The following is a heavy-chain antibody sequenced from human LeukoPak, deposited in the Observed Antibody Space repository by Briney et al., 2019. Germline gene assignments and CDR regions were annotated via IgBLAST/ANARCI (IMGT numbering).Heavy chain of an antibody. CDR1: GYTLTGYY. J-gene: IGHJ4*02. CDR2: INPNSGGT. V-gene: IGHV1-2*02. CDR3: ARSGTTGTTVDY. Sequence: AASVKVSCKASGYTLTGYYMHWVRQAPGQGLEWMGWINPNSGGTNYAQKFQGRVTMTRDTSISTAYMELSRLRSDDTAVYYCARSGTTGTTVDYWGQGTLVTVSS. D-gene: IGHD1-1*01.